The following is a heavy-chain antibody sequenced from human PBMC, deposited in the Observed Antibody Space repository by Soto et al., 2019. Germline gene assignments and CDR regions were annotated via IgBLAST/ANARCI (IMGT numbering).Heavy chain of an antibody. CDR3: ARYTPDTLTFWFEH. CDR1: GGSISSSNW. Sequence: SETLSLTCAVSGGSISSSNWCSWVHQPPGKGLEWIGYVYYTGSANYNPSLKRRVTISGDTSKNHFSLKLSAVTAADTAVYYCARYTPDTLTFWFEHWGRGTLVTVSS. V-gene: IGHV4-4*02. D-gene: IGHD3-16*01. J-gene: IGHJ5*02. CDR2: VYYTGSA.